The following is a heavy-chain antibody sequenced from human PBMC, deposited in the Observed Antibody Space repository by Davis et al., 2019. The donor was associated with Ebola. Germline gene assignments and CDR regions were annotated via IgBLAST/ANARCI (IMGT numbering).Heavy chain of an antibody. CDR2: ISGSGSTI. V-gene: IGHV3-11*01. J-gene: IGHJ4*02. CDR3: ARGDYSDPGCLDY. Sequence: GGSLRLSCAASGFTFSDYYMDWIRQAPGKGLEWVSYISGSGSTIYYADSVKGRFTIYRDNAKNSLYLQVNSLRAEDTAVYYCARGDYSDPGCLDYWGQGTLVTVSS. D-gene: IGHD4-17*01. CDR1: GFTFSDYY.